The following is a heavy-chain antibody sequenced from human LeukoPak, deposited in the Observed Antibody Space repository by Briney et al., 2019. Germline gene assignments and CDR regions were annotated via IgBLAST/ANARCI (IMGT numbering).Heavy chain of an antibody. Sequence: GGSLRLSCAASGFTFSNYVMSWVRQAPGKGLEWVSAITGSGDSTYYADSVKGRFTISRDNSKNTLYLRMNSLRAEDTAIYYCASISYSSSRSYWGQGTLVTVSS. D-gene: IGHD6-13*01. J-gene: IGHJ4*02. CDR3: ASISYSSSRSY. V-gene: IGHV3-23*01. CDR1: GFTFSNYV. CDR2: ITGSGDST.